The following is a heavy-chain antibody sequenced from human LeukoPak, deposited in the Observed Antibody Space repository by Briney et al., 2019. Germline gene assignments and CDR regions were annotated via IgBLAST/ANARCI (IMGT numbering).Heavy chain of an antibody. J-gene: IGHJ3*02. CDR2: ITASGGST. D-gene: IGHD3-9*01. CDR3: ARASSKQLAGYLPDGFDI. CDR1: GFTFSSYA. Sequence: PGGSLRLSCAASGFTFSSYAMSWVRQAPGKGLEWVSTITASGGSTYYADSVKGRFTISRDNSKNTLYMQMNSLRADDAAVYYCARASSKQLAGYLPDGFDIWGQGTMVTVSS. V-gene: IGHV3-23*01.